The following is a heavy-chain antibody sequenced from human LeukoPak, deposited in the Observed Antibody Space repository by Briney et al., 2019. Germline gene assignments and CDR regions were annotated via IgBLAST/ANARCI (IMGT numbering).Heavy chain of an antibody. Sequence: GGSLRLSCAASGFTFSSYWMSWVRQAPGKGLEWVANIKQDGSEKYYVDSVKGRFTISRDNAKNSLYLQMNSLRAEDTAVYYCARRYYDFWSGYSPLPPYYYYYMDVWGKGTTVTVSS. J-gene: IGHJ6*03. V-gene: IGHV3-7*01. CDR3: ARRYYDFWSGYSPLPPYYYYYMDV. CDR1: GFTFSSYW. D-gene: IGHD3-3*01. CDR2: IKQDGSEK.